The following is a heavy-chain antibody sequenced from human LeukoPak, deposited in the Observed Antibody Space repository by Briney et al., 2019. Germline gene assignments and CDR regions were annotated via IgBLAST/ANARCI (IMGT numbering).Heavy chain of an antibody. CDR2: ISAYNGNT. V-gene: IGHV1-18*01. CDR3: ARARRITIFGVVSYYFDY. Sequence: ASVKVSCKASGYTFTSYGINWVRQAPGQGLEWMGWISAYNGNTNYAQKLQGRVTMTTDTSTSTAYMELRSLGSDDTAVYYCARARRITIFGVVSYYFDYWGQGTLVTVSS. CDR1: GYTFTSYG. J-gene: IGHJ4*02. D-gene: IGHD3-3*01.